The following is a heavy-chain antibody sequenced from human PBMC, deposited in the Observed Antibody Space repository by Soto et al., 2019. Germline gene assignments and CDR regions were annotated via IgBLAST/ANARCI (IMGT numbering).Heavy chain of an antibody. CDR1: GDTFGSYD. D-gene: IGHD3-22*01. V-gene: IGHV1-8*02. Sequence: ASVKVSCKASGDTFGSYDINWVRQASGHGLEWMGWMNPNSGGTDYAQKFRGRVTMTSNTSISTAYLDLSSLRSEDTAVYYCASPVVVVTTGAFDIWGQGTMVTVSS. CDR3: ASPVVVVTTGAFDI. J-gene: IGHJ3*02. CDR2: MNPNSGGT.